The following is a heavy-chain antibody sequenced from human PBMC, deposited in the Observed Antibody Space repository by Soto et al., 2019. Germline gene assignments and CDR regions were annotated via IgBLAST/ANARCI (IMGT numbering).Heavy chain of an antibody. D-gene: IGHD3-10*01. J-gene: IGHJ4*02. CDR3: AKDTSFGKEIYFDY. CDR1: GFTFSSYA. Sequence: GGSLRLSCAATGFTFSSYAMSWVRQAPGKGLEWVSAISGSGGSTYYADSVKGRFTISRDNSKNTLYLQMNSLRAEDTAVYYCAKDTSFGKEIYFDYWGQGTLVTVSS. V-gene: IGHV3-23*01. CDR2: ISGSGGST.